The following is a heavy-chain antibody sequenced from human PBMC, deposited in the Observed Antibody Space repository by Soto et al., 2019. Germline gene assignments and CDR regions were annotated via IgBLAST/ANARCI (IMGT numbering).Heavy chain of an antibody. J-gene: IGHJ4*02. Sequence: GGSLRLSCAASGFSFSTYTMSWVRRAPGKGLEWVSAISGSGGSPSYADSVQGRFTISRDNPKKTLYLQMNSLRAEDTAVYYCSKARCTTSNCYDPVYWGEGTLVTVSS. CDR3: SKARCTTSNCYDPVY. CDR1: GFSFSTYT. V-gene: IGHV3-23*01. CDR2: ISGSGGSP. D-gene: IGHD1-20*01.